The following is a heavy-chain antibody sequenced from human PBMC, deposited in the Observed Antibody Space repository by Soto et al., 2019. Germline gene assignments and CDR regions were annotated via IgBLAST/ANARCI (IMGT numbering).Heavy chain of an antibody. Sequence: QVQLVESGGGVVQPGRSLRLSCAASGFTFSSYGMHWDRQAPGQGLEWVAVISYDGSNKYYAASEKGRFTISRDNSKNTLYVQMNSLRAEDTAVYSCAKEGRISIFGVRYYYMDVWGKGTTVTVSS. D-gene: IGHD3-3*01. J-gene: IGHJ6*03. CDR2: ISYDGSNK. CDR3: AKEGRISIFGVRYYYMDV. CDR1: GFTFSSYG. V-gene: IGHV3-30*18.